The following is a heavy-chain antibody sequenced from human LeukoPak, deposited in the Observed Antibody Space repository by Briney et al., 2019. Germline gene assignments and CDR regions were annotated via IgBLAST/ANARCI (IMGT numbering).Heavy chain of an antibody. V-gene: IGHV3-74*01. CDR2: IDTDGTIT. D-gene: IGHD1-26*01. Sequence: PGGSLRLSCSASGYIFSSYWMHWVRQAPGEGLVWVSRIDTDGTITSYADSVKGRFTISRDNAKNSLYLQLNSLRAEDTAVYYCARDPKWEPLDYWGQGTLVTVSS. J-gene: IGHJ4*02. CDR3: ARDPKWEPLDY. CDR1: GYIFSSYW.